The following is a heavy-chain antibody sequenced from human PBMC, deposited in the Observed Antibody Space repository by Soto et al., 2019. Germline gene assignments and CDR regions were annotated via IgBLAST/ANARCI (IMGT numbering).Heavy chain of an antibody. CDR2: ISWNSDIR. J-gene: IGHJ6*02. CDR3: AKDMAHYDFWGNNERALDV. V-gene: IGHV3-9*01. CDR1: GFTFEDSV. D-gene: IGHD3-3*01. Sequence: EGQLVESGGGLVQPGRSLRLSCAASGFTFEDSVMHWVRQAPGKGLEWVSGISWNSDIRAYADSVKGRFTISRNNAKDSVYLQMSMLRAEDTALYYCAKDMAHYDFWGNNERALDVWGQGTTVIVSS.